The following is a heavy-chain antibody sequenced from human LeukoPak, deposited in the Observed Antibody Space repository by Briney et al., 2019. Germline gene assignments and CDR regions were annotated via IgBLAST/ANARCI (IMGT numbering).Heavy chain of an antibody. J-gene: IGHJ4*02. CDR1: GFTFSSYG. D-gene: IGHD4-17*01. CDR3: AKDTHIGYGDPSALYDY. Sequence: PGGSLRLSCAASGFTFSSYGMHWVRQAPGKGLEWVAFIRYDGSNKYFADSVKGRFTISRDNSKNTLFLQMNSLRAEDTAVYYCAKDTHIGYGDPSALYDYWGQGTLVTVLS. CDR2: IRYDGSNK. V-gene: IGHV3-30*02.